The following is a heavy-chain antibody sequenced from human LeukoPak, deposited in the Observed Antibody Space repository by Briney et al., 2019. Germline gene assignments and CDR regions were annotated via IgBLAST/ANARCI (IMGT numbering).Heavy chain of an antibody. CDR2: IHYSGST. D-gene: IGHD1-26*01. J-gene: IGHJ4*02. CDR1: GGSISSDSYY. CDR3: AKSGSYYRSFDY. Sequence: ETLSLTFIVSGGSISSDSYYWTWIRQPPGKGLEWIGSIHYSGSTYYNPSLKSRVTMSVDTSKNQFSLKLSSVTAADTAVYYCAKSGSYYRSFDYWGQGTLVTVSS. V-gene: IGHV4-39*01.